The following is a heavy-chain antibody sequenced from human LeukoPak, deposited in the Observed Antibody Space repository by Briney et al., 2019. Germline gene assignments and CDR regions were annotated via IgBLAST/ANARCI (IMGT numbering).Heavy chain of an antibody. CDR3: ARVNRFYKRTYPAGYDI. J-gene: IGHJ3*02. V-gene: IGHV1-2*02. CDR1: GYNYRDYY. D-gene: IGHD2/OR15-2a*01. CDR2: ISPHSGGT. Sequence: ASVKVSCKASGYNYRDYYIHWVRHAPGQGLEWMGCISPHSGGTRYAPKFEGRVTMSSGPAINTANMKLRRLRSDDTAVFYCARVNRFYKRTYPAGYDIWGQGTRVTVSS.